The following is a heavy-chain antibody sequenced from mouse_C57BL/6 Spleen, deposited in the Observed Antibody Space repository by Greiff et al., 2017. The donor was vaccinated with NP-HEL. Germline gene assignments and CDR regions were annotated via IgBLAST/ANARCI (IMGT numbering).Heavy chain of an antibody. CDR2: IDPSDSYT. CDR1: GYTFTSYW. Sequence: QVHVKQPGAELVRPGTSVKLSCKASGYTFTSYWMHWVKQRPGQGLEWIGVIDPSDSYTNYNQKFKGKATLTVDTSSSTAYMQLSSLTSEDSAVYYCARSQLTGWFAYWGQGTLVTVSA. D-gene: IGHD4-1*01. CDR3: ARSQLTGWFAY. J-gene: IGHJ3*01. V-gene: IGHV1-59*01.